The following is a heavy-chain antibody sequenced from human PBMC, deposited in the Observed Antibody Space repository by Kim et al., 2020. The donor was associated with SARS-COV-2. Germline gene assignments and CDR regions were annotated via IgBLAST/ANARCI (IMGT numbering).Heavy chain of an antibody. V-gene: IGHV4-31*03. CDR2: IYYSGST. CDR1: GGSISSGGYY. CDR3: ARAGITMVRGVIV. J-gene: IGHJ4*02. Sequence: SETLSLTCTVSGGSISSGGYYWSWIRQHPGKGLEWIGYIYYSGSTYYNPSLKSRVTISVDTSKNQFSLKLSSVTAADTAVYYCARAGITMVRGVIVWGQGTLVTVSS. D-gene: IGHD3-10*01.